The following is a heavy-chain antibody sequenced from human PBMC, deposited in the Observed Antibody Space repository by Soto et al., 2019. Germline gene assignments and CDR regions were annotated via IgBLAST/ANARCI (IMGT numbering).Heavy chain of an antibody. CDR3: ARAAFMESSIAARTHVRHNWFDP. CDR1: GYTFTSYY. V-gene: IGHV1-46*01. CDR2: INPSGGST. Sequence: GASVKVSCKASGYTFTSYYMHWVRQAPGQGLEWMGIINPSGGSTSYAQKFQGRVTMTRDTSTSTVYMELSSLRSEDTAVYYCARAAFMESSIAARTHVRHNWFDPWGQGTLVTVSS. J-gene: IGHJ5*02. D-gene: IGHD6-6*01.